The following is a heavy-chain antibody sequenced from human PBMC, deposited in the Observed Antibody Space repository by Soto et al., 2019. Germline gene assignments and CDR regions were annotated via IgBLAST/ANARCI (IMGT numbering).Heavy chain of an antibody. V-gene: IGHV4-59*13. CDR1: GGSISSYY. CDR2: IYYSGST. CDR3: AREDAYGRDYGMDV. Sequence: PSETLSLTCTVSGGSISSYYWSWIRQPPGKGLEWIGYIYYSGSTSYNPSLKSRVTISVDTSKNQFPLKLRSVTAEDTAVYYFAREDAYGRDYGMDVWGQGTTVTVSS. D-gene: IGHD3-10*01. J-gene: IGHJ6*02.